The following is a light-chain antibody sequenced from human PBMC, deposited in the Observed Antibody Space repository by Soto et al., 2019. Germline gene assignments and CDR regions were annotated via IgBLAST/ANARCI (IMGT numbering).Light chain of an antibody. CDR3: QQYNNWPLT. V-gene: IGKV3D-15*01. CDR1: QSVSSN. J-gene: IGKJ4*01. CDR2: EAS. Sequence: EILLTQSPATLSVSPGERATLACRASQSVSSNLAWYQQKTGQAPRLLISEASNRDTGIAARFRGSGSGTDFTLTISSLEPEDFEVYYCQQYNNWPLTFGGGTKVDIK.